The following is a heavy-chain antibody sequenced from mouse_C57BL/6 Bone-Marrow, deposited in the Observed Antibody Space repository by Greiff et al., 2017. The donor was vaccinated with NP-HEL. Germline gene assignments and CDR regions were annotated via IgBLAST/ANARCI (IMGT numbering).Heavy chain of an antibody. J-gene: IGHJ4*01. Sequence: QVHVKQSGAELARPGASVKLSCKASGYTFTSYGISWVKQRTGQGLEWIGEIYPRSGNTYYNEKFKGKATLTADKSSSTAYMELRSLTSEDSAVYFCARNSKGYYYAMDYWGQGTSVTVSS. CDR2: IYPRSGNT. CDR3: ARNSKGYYYAMDY. CDR1: GYTFTSYG. D-gene: IGHD2-5*01. V-gene: IGHV1-81*01.